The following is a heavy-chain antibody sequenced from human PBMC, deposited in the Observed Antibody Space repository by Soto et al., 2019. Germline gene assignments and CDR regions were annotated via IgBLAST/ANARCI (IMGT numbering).Heavy chain of an antibody. CDR2: ISGSSSII. J-gene: IGHJ4*02. CDR3: ARDLEQEDYFDY. V-gene: IGHV3-48*01. Sequence: GGSLRLSCAASGFTSSRYSMNWVRQAPGKGLEWVSYISGSSSIIFYADSVKGRFTISRDNAKNSLYLQMNGLRAEDTAVYYCARDLEQEDYFDYWGQGTLVTVSS. CDR1: GFTSSRYS.